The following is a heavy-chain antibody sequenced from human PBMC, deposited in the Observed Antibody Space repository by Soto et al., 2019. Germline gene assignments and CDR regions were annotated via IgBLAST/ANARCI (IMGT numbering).Heavy chain of an antibody. CDR1: GYPFTSYY. CDR2: INPSGGST. D-gene: IGHD6-6*01. V-gene: IGHV1-46*01. J-gene: IGHJ6*02. CDR3: ARDMLYPSSSNGMDV. Sequence: ASVKVSCKASGYPFTSYYMQLVRQAPGQGLEWMGIINPSGGSTSYAQKFQGRVTMTRDTSTSTVYMELSSLRSEDTAVYYCARDMLYPSSSNGMDVWGQGTTVTVSS.